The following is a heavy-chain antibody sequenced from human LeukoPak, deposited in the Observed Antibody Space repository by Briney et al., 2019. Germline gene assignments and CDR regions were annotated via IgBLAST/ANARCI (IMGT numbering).Heavy chain of an antibody. V-gene: IGHV1-3*01. CDR1: GYTFTGYA. J-gene: IGHJ4*02. CDR2: INAGNGNT. CDR3: ARLVAGTIDY. Sequence: ASVKVSCKASGYTFTGYAMHWVRQAPGQRLEWMGWINAGNGNTKHSQKFQGRVTITRDTSARTAYMELSSLRSEDTAVYYCARLVAGTIDYWGQGTLVTVSS. D-gene: IGHD6-19*01.